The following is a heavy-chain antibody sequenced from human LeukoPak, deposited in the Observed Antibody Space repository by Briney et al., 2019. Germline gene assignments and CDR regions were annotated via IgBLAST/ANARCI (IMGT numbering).Heavy chain of an antibody. CDR3: AKNSPPSASDI. V-gene: IGHV4-4*02. CDR1: GGSISSSNW. Sequence: KSSETLSLTCSVSGGSISSSNWWSWVRQPPEKGLEWIGEIYHSGSTNYNPSLKSRVTISIDKSKNQFSLKLTSVTAADTAVYYCAKNSPPSASDIWGQGTMVTVSS. CDR2: IYHSGST. J-gene: IGHJ3*02.